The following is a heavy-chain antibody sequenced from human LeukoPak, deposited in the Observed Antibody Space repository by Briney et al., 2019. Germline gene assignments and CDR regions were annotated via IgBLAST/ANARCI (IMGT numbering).Heavy chain of an antibody. D-gene: IGHD5-18*01. CDR2: INYSGST. CDR1: GGSISSSSYY. J-gene: IGHJ4*02. V-gene: IGHV4-39*01. CDR3: TSGYSYDLFDY. Sequence: SETLSLTCTVPGGSISSSSYYWGWIRQPPGKGLEWIGSINYSGSTYYNPSLKSRVTISVDTSKNQFSLKLSSVTAADTAVFYCTSGYSYDLFDYWGQGTLVTVSS.